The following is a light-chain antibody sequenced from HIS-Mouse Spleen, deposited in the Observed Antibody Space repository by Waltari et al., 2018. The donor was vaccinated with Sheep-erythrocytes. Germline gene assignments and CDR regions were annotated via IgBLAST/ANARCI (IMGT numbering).Light chain of an antibody. CDR1: QSISSY. J-gene: IGKJ4*01. CDR3: QQSYSTPPLT. Sequence: DIQMTQSPSSLSASVGDRVTITCRASQSISSYLNWYQQKPGKAPKLLIYAASSLQSGVPSRFSGSGSGTDFTLHISSLQPEDFATYYCQQSYSTPPLTFGGGTKVEIK. CDR2: AAS. V-gene: IGKV1-39*01.